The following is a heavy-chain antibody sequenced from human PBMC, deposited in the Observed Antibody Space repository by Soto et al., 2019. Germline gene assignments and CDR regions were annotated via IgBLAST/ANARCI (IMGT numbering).Heavy chain of an antibody. D-gene: IGHD3-3*01. Sequence: QVQLVQSGAEVTKAGSSVKVSCKSSGDTFASVAVSWMRQAPGQGLEWMGGIKPITGTANYARNFQGRLSIIPVRSTSTVYMQLNSIRFEDAAVYYFATPIDGVRFMEWLPFDSWGHGTLITVSS. J-gene: IGHJ5*01. V-gene: IGHV1-69*06. CDR2: IKPITGTA. CDR3: ATPIDGVRFMEWLPFDS. CDR1: GDTFASVA.